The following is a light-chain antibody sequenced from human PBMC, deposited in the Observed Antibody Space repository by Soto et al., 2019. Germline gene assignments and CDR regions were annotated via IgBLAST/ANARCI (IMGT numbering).Light chain of an antibody. CDR1: QSLLHSSDNRNY. CDR2: WAS. CDR3: QQYYSTPWT. V-gene: IGKV4-1*01. J-gene: IGKJ1*01. Sequence: EIVMASFPVTLAVSKGERATIKCRSSQSLLHSSDNRNYLTWYQQKPGQPPKLLIYWASTRQSGVPDRFSGSGSGTDFTLTINSLQAEDVAVYYCQQYYSTPWTFGQRSMADVK.